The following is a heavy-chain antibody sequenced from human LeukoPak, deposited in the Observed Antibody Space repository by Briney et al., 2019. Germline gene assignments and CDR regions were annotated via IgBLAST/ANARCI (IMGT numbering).Heavy chain of an antibody. CDR1: GVTFSSYA. CDR3: ARDSAKGDWSHYCDY. Sequence: GGSLRLSCAASGVTFSSYAMSWVRQAPGKGLEWVANIKQDGSEKYYVDSVKGRFTISRDNAKNSLYLQMNSLRVEDTAVYYCARDSAKGDWSHYCDYWGQGTLVTVSS. D-gene: IGHD2-21*02. J-gene: IGHJ4*02. V-gene: IGHV3-7*01. CDR2: IKQDGSEK.